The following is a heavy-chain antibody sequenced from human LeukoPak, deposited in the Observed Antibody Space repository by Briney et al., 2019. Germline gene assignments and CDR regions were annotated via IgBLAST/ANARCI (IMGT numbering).Heavy chain of an antibody. Sequence: GGSLRLSCAVSGFTFSTYGMHWVRQAPGKGLEWVAVISYDGSNKYYADSVKGRFTISRDNSKSTLYLQMNSLRAEDTAVYYCAKDHGGIAIWGQGTMVTVSS. CDR2: ISYDGSNK. J-gene: IGHJ3*02. D-gene: IGHD6-13*01. V-gene: IGHV3-30*18. CDR3: AKDHGGIAI. CDR1: GFTFSTYG.